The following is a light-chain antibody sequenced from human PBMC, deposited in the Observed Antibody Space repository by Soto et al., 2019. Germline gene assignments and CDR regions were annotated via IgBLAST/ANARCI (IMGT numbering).Light chain of an antibody. V-gene: IGLV2-23*02. CDR1: SSDVGSHNL. J-gene: IGLJ7*01. CDR2: EVS. Sequence: QSALTQPASVSGSPGQSITISCTGTSSDVGSHNLVSWYQQHPGQAPKLMIYEVSKRPLGVSARFSASKSGNTASLTISGLHAEDEADFYCCSYGGSRAVFGGGTQLTFL. CDR3: CSYGGSRAV.